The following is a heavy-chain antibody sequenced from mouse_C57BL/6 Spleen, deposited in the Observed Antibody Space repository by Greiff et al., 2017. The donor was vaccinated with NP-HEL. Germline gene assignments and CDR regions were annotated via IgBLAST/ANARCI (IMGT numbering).Heavy chain of an antibody. V-gene: IGHV1-50*01. Sequence: VQLQQPGAELVKPGASVKLSCKASGYTFTSYWMQWVKQRPGQGLEWIGEIDPSDSYTNYNQKFKGKATLTVDTSSSTAYMQLSSLTSEDSAVYYCARYYGNYGFAYWGQGTLVTVSA. CDR1: GYTFTSYW. CDR2: IDPSDSYT. J-gene: IGHJ3*01. CDR3: ARYYGNYGFAY. D-gene: IGHD2-1*01.